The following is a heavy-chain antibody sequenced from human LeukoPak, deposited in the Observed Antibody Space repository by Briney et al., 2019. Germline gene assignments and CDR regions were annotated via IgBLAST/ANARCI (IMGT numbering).Heavy chain of an antibody. CDR1: GYSISSGYY. CDR2: IYHTGST. CDR3: ARQPDYFYDSSGYYFDY. Sequence: KTSETLSLTCTVSGYSISSGYYWGWIRQSPGKGLEWIGYIYHTGSTSYSPSLKSRVTISVDTSKNQFSLKLSSVTAADTAVYYCARQPDYFYDSSGYYFDYWGQGTLVTVSS. V-gene: IGHV4-38-2*02. J-gene: IGHJ4*02. D-gene: IGHD3-22*01.